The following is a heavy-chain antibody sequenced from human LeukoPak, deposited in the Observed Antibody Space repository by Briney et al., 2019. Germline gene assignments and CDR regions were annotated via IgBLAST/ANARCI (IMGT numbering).Heavy chain of an antibody. J-gene: IGHJ5*02. CDR1: GGTFSSYA. Sequence: VASVKVSCKASGGTFSSYAISWVRQAPGQGLEWMGWISAYNGNTNYAQKLQGRVTMTTDTSTSTAYMELRSLRSDDTAVYYCARYSKDVVVTATNWFDPWGQGTLVTVSS. V-gene: IGHV1-18*01. CDR2: ISAYNGNT. CDR3: ARYSKDVVVTATNWFDP. D-gene: IGHD2-21*02.